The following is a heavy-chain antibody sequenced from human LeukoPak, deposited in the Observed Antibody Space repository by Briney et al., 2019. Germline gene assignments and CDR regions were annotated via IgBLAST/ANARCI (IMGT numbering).Heavy chain of an antibody. CDR1: AFTFSSYG. Sequence: GGSLRLSCAASAFTFSSYGMSWVRQAPGKGLEWVSTVSGSGASTYYADSVKGRFTISRDNSKNTLYLQMNSLRAEDTALCYCAKGRNFGFFDIWGQGTMVTVS. V-gene: IGHV3-23*01. D-gene: IGHD3-10*01. CDR3: AKGRNFGFFDI. CDR2: VSGSGAST. J-gene: IGHJ3*02.